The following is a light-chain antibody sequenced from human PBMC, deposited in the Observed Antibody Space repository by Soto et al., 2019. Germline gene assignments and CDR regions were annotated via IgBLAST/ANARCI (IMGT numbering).Light chain of an antibody. CDR2: GAS. CDR1: QSVSSN. V-gene: IGKV3-15*01. Sequence: IVMTQSPATLSVSPGERATLSCRASQSVSSNLAWYQQKPGQAPRLLIYGASTRATGSPARFSGSGSGTDFTLTISSLQSEDFAVYYCQQYNNWPPYTFGQGTKLEIK. J-gene: IGKJ2*01. CDR3: QQYNNWPPYT.